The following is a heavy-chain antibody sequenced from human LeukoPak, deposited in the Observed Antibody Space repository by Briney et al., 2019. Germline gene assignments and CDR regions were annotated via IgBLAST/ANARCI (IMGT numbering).Heavy chain of an antibody. CDR1: GGSISSGGYY. D-gene: IGHD1-7*01. J-gene: IGHJ4*02. Sequence: SETVSLTCTVSGGSISSGGYYWSWIRQHPGKVLEWIGYTYYSESTYYNPSLKSRDTISVDTSKNQFSLKLSSVAAADTAVYCCERVPPAGTTLDYWGQGTLVTVSS. V-gene: IGHV4-31*03. CDR3: ERVPPAGTTLDY. CDR2: TYYSEST.